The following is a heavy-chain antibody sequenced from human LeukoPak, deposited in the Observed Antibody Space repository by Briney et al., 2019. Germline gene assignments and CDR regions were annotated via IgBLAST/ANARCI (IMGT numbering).Heavy chain of an antibody. CDR3: ARDSRVWFDP. D-gene: IGHD3-10*01. Sequence: SETLSLTCTVSGGSISSSSYYWGWIRQPPGTGLEWIGSIYYSGSTYYNPSLKSRVTISVDTSKNQFSLKLSSVTAADTAVYYCARDSRVWFDPWGQGTLVTVSS. V-gene: IGHV4-39*07. CDR2: IYYSGST. CDR1: GGSISSSSYY. J-gene: IGHJ5*02.